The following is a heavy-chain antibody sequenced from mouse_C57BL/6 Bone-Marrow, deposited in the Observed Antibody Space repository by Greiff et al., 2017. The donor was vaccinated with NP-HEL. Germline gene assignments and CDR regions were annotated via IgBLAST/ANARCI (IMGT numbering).Heavy chain of an antibody. J-gene: IGHJ3*01. Sequence: QVQLQQPGAELVKPGASVKVSCKASGYTFTSYWLHWVKQRPGQGLEWIGRIHPSDSDTNYNQQFKGKATLTVYKSSSTAYMQLSSLTSEDSAVYYWAIFYDYGFAYWGQGTLVTVSA. CDR1: GYTFTSYW. V-gene: IGHV1-74*01. CDR3: AIFYDYGFAY. CDR2: IHPSDSDT. D-gene: IGHD2-4*01.